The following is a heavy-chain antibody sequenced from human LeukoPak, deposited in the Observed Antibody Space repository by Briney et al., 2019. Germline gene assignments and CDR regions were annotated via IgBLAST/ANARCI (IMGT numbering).Heavy chain of an antibody. Sequence: ASVKISCKVSGYTFTDYYMHWVQQAPGKGLEWMGLVDPEDGETIYAEKFQGRVTITADTSTDTAYMELSSLRSEDTAVYYCARPNNPVVVDYYDSSGYYLDYWGQGTLVTVSS. CDR3: ARPNNPVVVDYYDSSGYYLDY. CDR1: GYTFTDYY. J-gene: IGHJ4*02. V-gene: IGHV1-69-2*01. CDR2: VDPEDGET. D-gene: IGHD3-22*01.